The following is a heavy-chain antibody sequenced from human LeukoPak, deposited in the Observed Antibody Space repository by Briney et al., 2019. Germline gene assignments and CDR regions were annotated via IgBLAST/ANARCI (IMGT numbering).Heavy chain of an antibody. CDR3: ARRLRTTRIFSTSYYNSSGYGGAFDI. D-gene: IGHD3-22*01. Sequence: SETLSLTCTVSGGSISSSSYYWGWIRQPPGKGLEWIGSIYYSGSTYYNPSIKSRVTITVDTSKNQFSLQLSSVTAADTAVYYCARRLRTTRIFSTSYYNSSGYGGAFDIWGQGTMVTVSS. J-gene: IGHJ3*02. V-gene: IGHV4-39*01. CDR2: IYYSGST. CDR1: GGSISSSSYY.